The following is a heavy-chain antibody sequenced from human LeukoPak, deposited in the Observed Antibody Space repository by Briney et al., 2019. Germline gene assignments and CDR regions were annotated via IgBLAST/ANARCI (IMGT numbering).Heavy chain of an antibody. Sequence: SETLSLTCTVSGGSISSYYWSWIRQPPGKGLEWIGYIYYSGSTNYNPSLKSRVTISVDTSKNQFSLKLSSVTAADTAVYYCAKDSASLSSHFATYFDYWGQGTLVTVSS. J-gene: IGHJ4*02. CDR2: IYYSGST. D-gene: IGHD6-19*01. CDR3: AKDSASLSSHFATYFDY. CDR1: GGSISSYY. V-gene: IGHV4-59*01.